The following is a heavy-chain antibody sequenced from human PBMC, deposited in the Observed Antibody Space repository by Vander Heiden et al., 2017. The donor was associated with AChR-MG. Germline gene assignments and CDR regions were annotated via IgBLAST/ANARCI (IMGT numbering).Heavy chain of an antibody. V-gene: IGHV3-9*01. CDR1: GSTFDKYA. J-gene: IGHJ6*02. CDR2: ISLDSDRI. Sequence: EVQLVESGGGLVQPGRSLRLSCVASGSTFDKYAMHWVRQAPGKGLEWVSGISLDSDRIDYADSVKGRFTISKDNAKNSLYLQMNSLRAEDTALYYCGKDISPGGLDVWGPGTTVTVSS. CDR3: GKDISPGGLDV.